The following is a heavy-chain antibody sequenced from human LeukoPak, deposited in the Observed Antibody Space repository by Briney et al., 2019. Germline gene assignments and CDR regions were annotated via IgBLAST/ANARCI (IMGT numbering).Heavy chain of an antibody. Sequence: PSETLSLTCTVSGGSISSGSYYWSWIRQPAGKGLEWIGRIYTSGSTNYNPSLKSRVTISVDTSKNQFSLKLSSVTAADTAVYYCARADFWSGYRFDYWGQGTLVTVSS. CDR1: GGSISSGSYY. D-gene: IGHD3-3*01. CDR3: ARADFWSGYRFDY. J-gene: IGHJ4*02. V-gene: IGHV4-61*02. CDR2: IYTSGST.